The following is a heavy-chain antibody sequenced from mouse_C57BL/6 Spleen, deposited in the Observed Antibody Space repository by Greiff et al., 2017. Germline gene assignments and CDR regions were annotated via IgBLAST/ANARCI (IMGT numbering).Heavy chain of an antibody. Sequence: DVQLVESGPGLVKPSQSLSLTCSVTGYSITSGYYWNWIRQFPGNKLEWMGYISYDGSNNYNPSLKNRISITRDTSKNQFFLKLNSVTTEDTATYYCARRYYGSGYFDVWGTGTTVTVSS. D-gene: IGHD1-1*01. CDR3: ARRYYGSGYFDV. CDR2: ISYDGSN. CDR1: GYSITSGYY. J-gene: IGHJ1*03. V-gene: IGHV3-6*01.